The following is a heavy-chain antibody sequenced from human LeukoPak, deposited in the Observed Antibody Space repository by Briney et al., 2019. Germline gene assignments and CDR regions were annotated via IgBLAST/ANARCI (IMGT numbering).Heavy chain of an antibody. V-gene: IGHV3-7*01. CDR2: IKQDGSEK. J-gene: IGHJ4*02. CDR1: GFTFSSYW. D-gene: IGHD2-21*02. CDR3: ARDSIVVVTGQKDYFDY. Sequence: GSLRLSCAASGFTFSSYWMSWVRQAPGKGLEWVANIKQDGSEKYYVDSMKGRFTISRDNAKNSLYLQMNSLRAEDTAVYYCARDSIVVVTGQKDYFDYWGQGTLVTVSS.